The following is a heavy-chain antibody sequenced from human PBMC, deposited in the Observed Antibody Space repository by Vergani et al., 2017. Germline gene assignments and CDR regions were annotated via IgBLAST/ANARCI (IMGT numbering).Heavy chain of an antibody. CDR3: AREAYCGGDCSDAFDI. Sequence: QVQLVESGGGVVQPGRSLRLSCAASGFTFSSYAMHWVRQAPGKGLECVAVISYDGSNKYYADSVKGRFTISRDNSKNTLYLQMNSLRAEDTAVYYCAREAYCGGDCSDAFDIWGQGTMVTVSS. D-gene: IGHD2-21*01. CDR1: GFTFSSYA. CDR2: ISYDGSNK. J-gene: IGHJ3*02. V-gene: IGHV3-30-3*01.